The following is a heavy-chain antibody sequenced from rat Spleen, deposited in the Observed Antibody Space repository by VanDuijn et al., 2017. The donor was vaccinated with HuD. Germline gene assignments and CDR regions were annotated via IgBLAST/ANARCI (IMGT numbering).Heavy chain of an antibody. V-gene: IGHV5-34*01. CDR2: ISTSSGTI. J-gene: IGHJ3*01. Sequence: EVQLVESGGGLVQPGRSLKLSCVASGFTFSDYGMTWIRQAPGKGLEWVAYISTSSGTIYYADTVKGRFTISRDNAKNTLYLQLSSLRSEDTALYYCARPDYGYPFAYWGQGTLVTVSS. D-gene: IGHD1-7*01. CDR3: ARPDYGYPFAY. CDR1: GFTFSDYG.